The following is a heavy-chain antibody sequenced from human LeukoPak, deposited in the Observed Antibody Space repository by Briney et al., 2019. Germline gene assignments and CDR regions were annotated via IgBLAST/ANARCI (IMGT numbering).Heavy chain of an antibody. Sequence: GGSLRLSCAASGFTFSSYSTNWVCQAPGKGLEWVSSISSSSSYIYYADSVKGRFTISRDNAKNSLYLQMNSLRAEDTAVYYCASSYDSSGYYYGYYYYYMDVWGKGTTVTISS. V-gene: IGHV3-21*01. CDR3: ASSYDSSGYYYGYYYYYMDV. CDR1: GFTFSSYS. D-gene: IGHD3-22*01. CDR2: ISSSSSYI. J-gene: IGHJ6*03.